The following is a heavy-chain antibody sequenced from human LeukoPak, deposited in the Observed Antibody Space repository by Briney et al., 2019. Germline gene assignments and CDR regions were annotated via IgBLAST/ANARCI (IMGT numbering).Heavy chain of an antibody. CDR3: ARVLAPVVVPAAMGY. J-gene: IGHJ4*02. V-gene: IGHV1-18*01. CDR1: GYTFTSYG. Sequence: ASVKVSCKASGYTFTSYGISWVRQAPGQGLEWMGWISAYNGNTNYAQKLQGRVTMTTDTSTSTAYMELRSLRSDDTAVYYCARVLAPVVVPAAMGYWGQGTLVTVSS. D-gene: IGHD2-2*01. CDR2: ISAYNGNT.